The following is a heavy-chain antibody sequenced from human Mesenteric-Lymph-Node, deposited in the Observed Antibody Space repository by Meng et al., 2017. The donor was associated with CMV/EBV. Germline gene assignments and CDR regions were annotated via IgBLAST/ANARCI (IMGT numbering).Heavy chain of an antibody. V-gene: IGHV3-11*01. CDR2: ISSSNSAI. Sequence: GGSLRLSCAASGFTFSDYYMSWIRQAPGKGLEWVSYISSSNSAIYYADSVKGRFTISRDNVKDSLYLQMNSLRAEDTAVSYCARNWGPVDYWGQGTLVTVSS. J-gene: IGHJ4*02. CDR1: GFTFSDYY. CDR3: ARNWGPVDY. D-gene: IGHD7-27*01.